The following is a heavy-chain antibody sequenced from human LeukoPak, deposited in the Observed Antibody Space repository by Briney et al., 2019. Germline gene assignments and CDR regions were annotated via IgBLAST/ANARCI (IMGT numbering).Heavy chain of an antibody. Sequence: GGSVRLSCAASGFTFSTYAMSWVGQAPGKGLEWVAGLSGSGGSTKYADSVQGRFTISRGDSKNTLYLQMLSLRAEDMAVYYCAKELKHYFGSGTYYIPYYGMDVWGQGTTVTVSS. D-gene: IGHD3-10*01. V-gene: IGHV3-23*01. CDR2: LSGSGGST. CDR3: AKELKHYFGSGTYYIPYYGMDV. J-gene: IGHJ6*02. CDR1: GFTFSTYA.